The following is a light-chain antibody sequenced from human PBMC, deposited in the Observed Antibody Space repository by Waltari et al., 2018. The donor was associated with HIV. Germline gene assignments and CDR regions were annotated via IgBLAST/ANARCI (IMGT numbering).Light chain of an antibody. J-gene: IGKJ2*01. CDR3: QQYNNWPRT. Sequence: EIVMTQSPATLSVSPGARATLSCRASQSVSDNLAWYQQKPGQPPRLLIYGASTRATDIPARFSGSWSGTEFTLTISSLHSEDFAVYHCQQYNNWPRTFGQGTKLETK. CDR2: GAS. CDR1: QSVSDN. V-gene: IGKV3-15*01.